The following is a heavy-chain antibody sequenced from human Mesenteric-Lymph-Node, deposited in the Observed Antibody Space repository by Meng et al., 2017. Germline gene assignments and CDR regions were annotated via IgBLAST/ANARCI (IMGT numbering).Heavy chain of an antibody. V-gene: IGHV3-53*01. CDR3: VLETGSYSGH. D-gene: IGHD1-26*01. CDR1: GFTVSSNY. Sequence: EVHLVESGGGLIQPGWSLRLSCAASGFTVSSNYMSWARQAPGKGLEWVSVIYSGGTTYYADSVKGRFTISRDNSKNTLYLQMNSLRAADTAMYYCVLETGSYSGHWGQGTLVTVSS. CDR2: IYSGGTT. J-gene: IGHJ4*02.